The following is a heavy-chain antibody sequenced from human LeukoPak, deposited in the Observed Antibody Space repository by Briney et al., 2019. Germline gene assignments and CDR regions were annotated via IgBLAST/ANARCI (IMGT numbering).Heavy chain of an antibody. J-gene: IGHJ4*02. CDR2: ISAYNGNT. Sequence: ASVKVSCKASGYTFTSYGISWVRQAPGQGLEWMGRISAYNGNTNYAQKLQGRVTMTTDTSTSTAYMELRSLRSDDTAVYYCARGSFSVTNRHLKPFDYWGQGTLVTVSS. CDR3: ARGSFSVTNRHLKPFDY. CDR1: GYTFTSYG. V-gene: IGHV1-18*01. D-gene: IGHD4-17*01.